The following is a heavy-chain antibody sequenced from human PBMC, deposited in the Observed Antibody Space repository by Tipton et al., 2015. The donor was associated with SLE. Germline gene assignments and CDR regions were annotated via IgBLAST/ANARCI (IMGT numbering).Heavy chain of an antibody. CDR3: ARGGYCSASNCYIADN. Sequence: GSLRLSCAGSGISFSNNDMYWVRQGTGKGLEWVSTIGAAGDTYYAASVRGRFTISRESAKNSLDLQMNNLRAGDTAVYFCARGGYCSASNCYIADNWGQGTLVTVSS. CDR1: GISFSNND. V-gene: IGHV3-13*04. CDR2: IGAAGDT. D-gene: IGHD2-2*02. J-gene: IGHJ4*02.